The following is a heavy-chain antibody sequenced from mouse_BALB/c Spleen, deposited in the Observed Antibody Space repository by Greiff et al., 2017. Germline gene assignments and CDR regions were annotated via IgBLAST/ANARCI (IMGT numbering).Heavy chain of an antibody. CDR3: TTAYDYAMDY. Sequence: VHVKQSGTVLARPGASVKMSCKASGYSFTSYWMHWVKQRPGQGLEWIGAIYPGNSDTSYNQKFKGKAKLTAVTSASTAYMELSSLTNEDSAVYYCTTAYDYAMDYWGQGTSVTVSS. CDR2: IYPGNSDT. D-gene: IGHD1-1*01. V-gene: IGHV1-5*01. J-gene: IGHJ4*01. CDR1: GYSFTSYW.